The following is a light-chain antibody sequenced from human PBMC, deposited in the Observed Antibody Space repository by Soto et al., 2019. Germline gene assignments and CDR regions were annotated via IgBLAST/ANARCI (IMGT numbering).Light chain of an antibody. Sequence: EIVLTQSPGTLSLSPGERATLSCRASQTISSSYLAWYQQKPGQAPRLLIYGASRRATGIPDRFSGSGSGTDFTLTIGRLEPEDFAVYYCQQYGSSQWTFGQGTKVEIK. V-gene: IGKV3-20*01. J-gene: IGKJ1*01. CDR2: GAS. CDR1: QTISSSY. CDR3: QQYGSSQWT.